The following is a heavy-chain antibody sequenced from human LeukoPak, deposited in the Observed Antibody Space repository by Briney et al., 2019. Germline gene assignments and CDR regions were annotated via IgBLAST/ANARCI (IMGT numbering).Heavy chain of an antibody. D-gene: IGHD3-10*01. V-gene: IGHV3-23*01. CDR3: AKTLTFYYGSGSDYFDY. CDR2: ISDSGGST. CDR1: GFTFTSYA. J-gene: IGHJ4*02. Sequence: GGSLRLSCSASGFTFTSYAMSWVRQGPGKGLEWVSVISDSGGSTYYADSVKGRFTISRDNSKNTLYLQMNSLRAEDTAVYYCAKTLTFYYGSGSDYFDYWGQGTLVTVSS.